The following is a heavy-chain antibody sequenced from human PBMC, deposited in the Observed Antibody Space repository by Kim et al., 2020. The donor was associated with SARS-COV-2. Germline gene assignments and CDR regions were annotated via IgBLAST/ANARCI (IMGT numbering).Heavy chain of an antibody. Sequence: GGSLRLSCAASGFTFSSYGMHWVRQAPGKGLEWVAVIWYDGSNKYYADSVKGRFTISRDNSKNTLYLQMNSLRAEDTAVYYCARDFRVGATPGDYWGQGTLVTVSS. CDR1: GFTFSSYG. J-gene: IGHJ4*02. CDR3: ARDFRVGATPGDY. D-gene: IGHD1-26*01. V-gene: IGHV3-33*01. CDR2: IWYDGSNK.